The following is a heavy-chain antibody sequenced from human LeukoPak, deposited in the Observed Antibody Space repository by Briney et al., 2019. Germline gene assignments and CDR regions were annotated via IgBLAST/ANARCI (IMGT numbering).Heavy chain of an antibody. CDR3: ARESGSYGFAY. CDR2: ICTAGDT. J-gene: IGHJ4*02. V-gene: IGHV3-13*01. D-gene: IGHD1-26*01. Sequence: GGSLRLSCAASGFTFSSYDMHWVRQATGKGLEWVSAICTAGDTYYPGSVKGRFTISRENAKNSLYLQMNSLRAGDTAVYYCARESGSYGFAYWGQGTLVTVSS. CDR1: GFTFSSYD.